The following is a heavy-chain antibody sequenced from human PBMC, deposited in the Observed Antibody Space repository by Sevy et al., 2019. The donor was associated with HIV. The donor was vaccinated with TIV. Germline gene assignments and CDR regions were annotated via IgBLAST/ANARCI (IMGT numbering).Heavy chain of an antibody. CDR2: ISSSSSTI. J-gene: IGHJ4*02. D-gene: IGHD2-15*01. CDR3: ARDPGCSSGSCYRVTTFDY. V-gene: IGHV3-48*02. CDR1: GFTFSSYS. Sequence: GGSLRLSCAASGFTFSSYSMNWVRQAPGKGLEWVSYISSSSSTIYYADSVKGRFTISRDNAKNSLYLQMNSLRDEDTAVYYCARDPGCSSGSCYRVTTFDYWGQGTLVTVSS.